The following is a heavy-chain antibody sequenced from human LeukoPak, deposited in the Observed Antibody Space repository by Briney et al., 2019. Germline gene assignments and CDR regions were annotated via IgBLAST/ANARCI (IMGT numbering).Heavy chain of an antibody. CDR1: GGSISSADYY. CDR2: IYYSGST. V-gene: IGHV4-30-4*08. D-gene: IGHD6-13*01. J-gene: IGHJ4*02. Sequence: SQTLSLTCTVSGGSISSADYYWSWIRQPPGKDLEWIGYIYYSGSTYYNPSVRRLVTISVDTSKNQFSLKLSSVTAADTAVYYCARYSSWYYFDYWGQGTLVTVSS. CDR3: ARYSSWYYFDY.